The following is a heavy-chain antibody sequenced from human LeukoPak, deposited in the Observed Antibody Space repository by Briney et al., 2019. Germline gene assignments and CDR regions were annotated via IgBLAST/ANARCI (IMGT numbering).Heavy chain of an antibody. J-gene: IGHJ4*02. CDR3: VREPDIVATFGY. CDR1: GFTFSSYE. Sequence: GGSLRLSCAASGFTFSSYEMNWVRQAPGKGLEWVSYISSSGSTIYYADSVKGRFTISRDNAKNSLYLQMNSLRAEDTAVYYCVREPDIVATFGYWGQGTLVTVSS. V-gene: IGHV3-48*03. CDR2: ISSSGSTI. D-gene: IGHD5-12*01.